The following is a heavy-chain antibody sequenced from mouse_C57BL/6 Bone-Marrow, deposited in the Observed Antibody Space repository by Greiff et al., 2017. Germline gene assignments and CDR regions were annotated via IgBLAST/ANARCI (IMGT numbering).Heavy chain of an antibody. V-gene: IGHV1-5*01. J-gene: IGHJ2*01. CDR2: IYPGNSDT. CDR3: TRSGGGRHYFDY. CDR1: GYTFTSYW. D-gene: IGHD3-1*01. Sequence: VQLQQSGTVLARPGASVKMSCKTSGYTFTSYWMHWVKQRPGQGLAWIGAIYPGNSDTSYNQKFKGKAKLTAVTSASTAYMELSSLTNEDSAVYYCTRSGGGRHYFDYGGQGTTLTVSS.